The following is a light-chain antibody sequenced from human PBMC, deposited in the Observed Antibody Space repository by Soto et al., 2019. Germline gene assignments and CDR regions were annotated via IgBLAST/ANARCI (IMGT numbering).Light chain of an antibody. CDR2: GAF. Sequence: EIVLTQSPDTLSVSPGERATLSCRASQSVSYNLAWYQHKPSQAPRLLIYGAFTRATGIPARFSGSGSGTEFTLTISSLQSEDFAVYYCQQYNNWPWTSGQGTKVDIK. J-gene: IGKJ1*01. CDR3: QQYNNWPWT. V-gene: IGKV3-15*01. CDR1: QSVSYN.